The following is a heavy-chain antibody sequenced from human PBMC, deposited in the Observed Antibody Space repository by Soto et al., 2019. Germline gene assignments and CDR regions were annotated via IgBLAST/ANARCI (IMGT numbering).Heavy chain of an antibody. CDR1: RFTFRSYG. J-gene: IGHJ4*02. CDR2: IWYDGSNK. V-gene: IGHV3-33*01. D-gene: IGHD3-10*01. CDR3: ARDPYYGSAKTANDY. Sequence: PGGSLRLSCAASRFTFRSYGMHWVRQAPGKGLEWVAVIWYDGSNKYYADSVKGRFTISRDNSKNTLYLQMNSLRAEDTAVYYCARDPYYGSAKTANDYWGQGTLVTVSS.